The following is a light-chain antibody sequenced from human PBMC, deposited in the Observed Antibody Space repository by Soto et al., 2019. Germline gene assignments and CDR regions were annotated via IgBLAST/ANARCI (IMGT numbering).Light chain of an antibody. V-gene: IGLV4-69*01. Sequence: QPVLTQSPSASASLGASVKLTCTLSSGHSNYAIAWHQQQSEKGPRYLMTLNSDGSHSKGDGIPDRFSGSSSGAERYLTISILQSEDEADYYCQTWGSGIVVFGGGTKLTVL. CDR1: SGHSNYA. J-gene: IGLJ2*01. CDR2: LNSDGSH. CDR3: QTWGSGIVV.